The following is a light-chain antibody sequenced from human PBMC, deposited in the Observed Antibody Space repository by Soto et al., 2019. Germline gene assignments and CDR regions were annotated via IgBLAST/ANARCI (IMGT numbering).Light chain of an antibody. CDR1: SGHSGYI. J-gene: IGLJ1*01. CDR2: LESSGTY. V-gene: IGLV4-60*03. Sequence: QSVLTQSSSASASLGSSVTLTCSLSSGHSGYIIAWHQQQPGKAPRYLMKLESSGTYTKGSGVSDRFSGSSSGADRYLIISNLQSEDEADYYCETWDSYTHVFGIGPKLTVL. CDR3: ETWDSYTHV.